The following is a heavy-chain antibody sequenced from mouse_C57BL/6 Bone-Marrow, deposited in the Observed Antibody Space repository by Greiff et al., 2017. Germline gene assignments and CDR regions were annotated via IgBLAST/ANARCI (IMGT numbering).Heavy chain of an antibody. Sequence: QVQLQQPGAELVKPGASVKMSCKASGYTFTSYWITWVKQRPGQGLEWIGDIYPGSGSTNYNEKFKSKATLTVDKSSSTAYMQLSSLTSEDSAVYCCGRPYDSKGWYFDFWGRGTTVTVSS. CDR2: IYPGSGST. CDR3: GRPYDSKGWYFDF. CDR1: GYTFTSYW. J-gene: IGHJ1*03. D-gene: IGHD2-5*01. V-gene: IGHV1-55*01.